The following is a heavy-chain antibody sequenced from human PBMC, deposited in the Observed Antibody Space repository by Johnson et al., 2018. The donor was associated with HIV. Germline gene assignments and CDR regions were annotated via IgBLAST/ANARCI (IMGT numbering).Heavy chain of an antibody. D-gene: IGHD3-22*01. CDR2: IYSGGST. Sequence: EVQLVESGGGLIQPGGSLRLSCAASGFTVSSNYMNWVRQAPGKGLEWVSVIYSGGSTFYADSVKGRFTISRDSSQNTLYLQMNNLRAEDTAVYYCAKDTGAYYDTFLAFDIWGQGTMVTVSS. J-gene: IGHJ3*02. CDR3: AKDTGAYYDTFLAFDI. CDR1: GFTVSSNY. V-gene: IGHV3-53*01.